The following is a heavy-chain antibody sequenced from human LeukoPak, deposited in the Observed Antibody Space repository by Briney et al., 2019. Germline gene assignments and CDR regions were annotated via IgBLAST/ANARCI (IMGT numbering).Heavy chain of an antibody. Sequence: QLQLQDSGPGLVKPSGTLSLTCTVSGGSISSSSYYCVWIRQPPGKGLEWIGSIYYSVSTYYNPSLKSRVTISVDTSKNQFSLKLSSVTAADTAVYYCARRSYDSSGYYYEKTRFDYWGQGTLVTVSS. J-gene: IGHJ4*02. CDR1: GGSISSSSYY. V-gene: IGHV4-39*01. CDR3: ARRSYDSSGYYYEKTRFDY. CDR2: IYYSVST. D-gene: IGHD3-22*01.